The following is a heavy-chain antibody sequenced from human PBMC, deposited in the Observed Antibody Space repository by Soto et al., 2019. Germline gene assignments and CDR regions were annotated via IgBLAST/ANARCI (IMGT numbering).Heavy chain of an antibody. V-gene: IGHV3-74*01. J-gene: IGHJ3*02. CDR2: INSDGSST. CDR3: ARVLQGHDAFDI. Sequence: GGSLRLSCAASGFTFSSYWMHWVRQAPGKGLVWVSRINSDGSSTSYADSVKGRFTISRDNSKNTLYLQMNSLRAEDTAVYYCARVLQGHDAFDIWGQGTMVTVSS. D-gene: IGHD4-4*01. CDR1: GFTFSSYW.